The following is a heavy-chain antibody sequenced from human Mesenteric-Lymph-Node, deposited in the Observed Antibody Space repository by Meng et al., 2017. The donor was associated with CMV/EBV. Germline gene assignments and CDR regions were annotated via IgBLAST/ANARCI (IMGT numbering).Heavy chain of an antibody. CDR2: ISSSSSYI. V-gene: IGHV3-21*01. D-gene: IGHD5-24*01. CDR3: AKDLDGYNYIDY. Sequence: GGSLRLSCAASGFTFSSYSMNWVRQAPGKGLEWVSSISSSSSYIYYADSVKGRFTISRDNAKNSLYLQMNSLRAEDTAVYYCAKDLDGYNYIDYWGQGTLVTVSS. J-gene: IGHJ4*02. CDR1: GFTFSSYS.